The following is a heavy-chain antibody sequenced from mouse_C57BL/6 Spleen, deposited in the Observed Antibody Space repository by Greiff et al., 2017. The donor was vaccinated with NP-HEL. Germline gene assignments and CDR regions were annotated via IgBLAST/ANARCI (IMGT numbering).Heavy chain of an antibody. V-gene: IGHV1-19*01. CDR1: GYTFTDYY. D-gene: IGHD2-4*01. CDR3: ARYYDYDVSYWYFDV. Sequence: EVQLQQSGPVLVKPGASVKMSCKASGYTFTDYYMNWVKQSHGKSLEWIGVINPYNGGTSYNQKFKGKATLTVDKSSSTAYMELNSLTSEDSAVYYCARYYDYDVSYWYFDVWGTGTTVTVSS. CDR2: INPYNGGT. J-gene: IGHJ1*03.